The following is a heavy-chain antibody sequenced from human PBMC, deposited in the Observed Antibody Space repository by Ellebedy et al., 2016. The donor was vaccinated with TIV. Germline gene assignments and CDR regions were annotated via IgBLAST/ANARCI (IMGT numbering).Heavy chain of an antibody. CDR3: ARDLRPTTVTILSSFDY. CDR1: GFTFSSYA. CDR2: ISYDGSKK. V-gene: IGHV3-30-3*01. Sequence: GESLKISCAASGFTFSSYAVHWVRQAPGKGLEWVAVISYDGSKKYYADSVKGRFTISRDNSRNTLYLHMNSLRAEDTAVYFCARDLRPTTVTILSSFDYWGQGTLVTVSS. J-gene: IGHJ4*02. D-gene: IGHD4-11*01.